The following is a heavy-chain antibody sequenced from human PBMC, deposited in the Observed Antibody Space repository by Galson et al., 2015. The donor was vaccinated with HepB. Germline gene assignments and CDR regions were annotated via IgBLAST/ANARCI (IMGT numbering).Heavy chain of an antibody. CDR3: ARDWSSGWTLGDY. Sequence: SLRLSCAASGFTFSSYGMHWVRQAPGKGLEWVAVIWYDGSNEYYVDSVKGRFTISRDNSKNTLYLQMNSLRAEDTAVYYCARDWSSGWTLGDYWGQGTLVTVSS. CDR2: IWYDGSNE. J-gene: IGHJ4*02. CDR1: GFTFSSYG. V-gene: IGHV3-33*01. D-gene: IGHD6-19*01.